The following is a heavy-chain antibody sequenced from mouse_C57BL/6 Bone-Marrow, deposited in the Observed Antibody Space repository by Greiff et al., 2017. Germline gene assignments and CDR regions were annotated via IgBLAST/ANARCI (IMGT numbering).Heavy chain of an antibody. CDR2: IYPGGGYT. D-gene: IGHD1-1*01. Sequence: QVQLKQSGAELVRPGTSVKMSCKASGYTFTNYWIGWAKQRPGHGLEWLGDIYPGGGYTNYNEKFKGKATLTADKSSSTAYMQFSSLTSEDSAIYYCARSPLLLRFHYFDYWGQGTTLTVSS. V-gene: IGHV1-63*01. J-gene: IGHJ2*01. CDR1: GYTFTNYW. CDR3: ARSPLLLRFHYFDY.